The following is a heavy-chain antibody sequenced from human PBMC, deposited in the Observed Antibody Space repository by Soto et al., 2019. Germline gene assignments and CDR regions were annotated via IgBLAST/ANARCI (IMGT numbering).Heavy chain of an antibody. CDR2: ISGDGSTI. V-gene: IGHV3-74*01. D-gene: IGHD5-12*01. CDR3: ARTYIGGIAGFVP. CDR1: GFTFSSYY. J-gene: IGHJ5*02. Sequence: EVQLVESGGGLVQPGGSLRLSCAASGFTFSSYYMHWVRQVPGEGLVWVSRISGDGSTISYADSVKGRFTISRDNAKNTLYLQTNSLRAEDTAVYYCARTYIGGIAGFVPWGQGTLVTVSS.